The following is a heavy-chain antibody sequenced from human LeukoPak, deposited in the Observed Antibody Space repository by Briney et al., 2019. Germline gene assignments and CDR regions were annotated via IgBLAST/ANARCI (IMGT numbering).Heavy chain of an antibody. CDR2: FDPEDGET. CDR1: GYTLTELS. D-gene: IGHD2-21*01. V-gene: IGHV1-24*01. CDR3: ATIANLNQKQGVRKFVVVIAIEYYFDY. J-gene: IGHJ4*02. Sequence: GASVKVSCKVSGYTLTELSMHWVRQAPGKGLEWMGGFDPEDGETIYAQKFQGRVTMTEDTSTDTAYMELSSLRSEDTAVYYCATIANLNQKQGVRKFVVVIAIEYYFDYWGQGTLVTVSS.